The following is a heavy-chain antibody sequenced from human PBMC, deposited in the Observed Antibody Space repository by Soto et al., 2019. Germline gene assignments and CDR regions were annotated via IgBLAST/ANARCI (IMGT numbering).Heavy chain of an antibody. CDR3: ARGFPVRINVLRFLEWPNPMDV. J-gene: IGHJ6*02. V-gene: IGHV4-30-4*01. Sequence: PSETLSLTCTVSGGSISSGDYYWSWIRQPPGKGLEWIGYIYYSGSTYYNPSLKSRVTISVDTSKNQFSLKLSSVTAADTAVYYCARGFPVRINVLRFLEWPNPMDVWGQGTTVTVSS. D-gene: IGHD3-3*01. CDR1: GGSISSGDYY. CDR2: IYYSGST.